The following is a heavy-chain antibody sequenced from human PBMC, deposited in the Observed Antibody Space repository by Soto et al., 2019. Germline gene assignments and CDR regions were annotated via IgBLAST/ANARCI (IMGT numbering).Heavy chain of an antibody. V-gene: IGHV3-23*01. CDR3: AIQGYCSSTSCYGGFDY. J-gene: IGHJ4*02. D-gene: IGHD2-2*01. Sequence: EVQLLESGGGLVQPGGSLRLSCAASGFTFSSYAMSWVRQAPGKGLEWVSAISGSGGSTYYADSVKGRFTISRDNSKNTLYLQMNSLRAEGTAVYYCAIQGYCSSTSCYGGFDYWGQGTLVTVSS. CDR1: GFTFSSYA. CDR2: ISGSGGST.